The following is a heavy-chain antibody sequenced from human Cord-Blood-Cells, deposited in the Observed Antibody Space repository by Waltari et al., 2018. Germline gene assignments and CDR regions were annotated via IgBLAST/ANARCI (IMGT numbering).Heavy chain of an antibody. CDR3: ARLSLWPTNHDY. CDR1: GGSISSSSYY. Sequence: QLQLQESGPGLVKPSETLSLTCTVSGGSISSSSYYWGWIRQPPGKGLEWIGSIYYSGSTNYTPSLKSRVTISVDTSKNQFSLKLSSVTAADTAVYYCARLSLWPTNHDYWGQGTLVTVSS. J-gene: IGHJ4*02. V-gene: IGHV4-39*01. CDR2: IYYSGST. D-gene: IGHD2-21*01.